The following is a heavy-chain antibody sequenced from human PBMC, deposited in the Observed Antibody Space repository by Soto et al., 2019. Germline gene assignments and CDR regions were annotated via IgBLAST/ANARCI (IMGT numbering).Heavy chain of an antibody. J-gene: IGHJ6*03. CDR2: IIPILGIA. Sequence: GASVKVSCKASGGTFSSYTISWVRQAPGQGLEWKGRIIPILGIANYAQKFQGRVTITADKSTSTAYKEMSSLRSEDTAVYYCATNGWGKNYYYYYYMDVWGKGTTVTVSS. D-gene: IGHD3-16*01. CDR3: ATNGWGKNYYYYYYMDV. V-gene: IGHV1-69*02. CDR1: GGTFSSYT.